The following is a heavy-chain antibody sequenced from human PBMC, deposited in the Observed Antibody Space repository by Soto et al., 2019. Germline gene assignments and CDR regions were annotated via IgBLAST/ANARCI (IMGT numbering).Heavy chain of an antibody. Sequence: SETLSLTCNMSGDSYSISTYSWSWIRQPPGKALQWIGFIYQSGVTSYNPSLASRVSISLDRSNNQCSLKLKSVTAADTAVYFCAGMPYTSGLRFDPWGPGTLVTSPQ. CDR2: IYQSGVT. J-gene: IGHJ5*02. CDR1: GDSYSISTYS. CDR3: AGMPYTSGLRFDP. D-gene: IGHD6-19*01. V-gene: IGHV4-30-2*01.